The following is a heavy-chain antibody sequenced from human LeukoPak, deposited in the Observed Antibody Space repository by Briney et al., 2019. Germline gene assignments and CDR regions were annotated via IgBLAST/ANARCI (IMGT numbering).Heavy chain of an antibody. Sequence: GGSLRLSCAASGFTFSSYAMHWVRQAPGKGLEWVAVISYDGSNKYYADSVKGRFTISRDNSKNTLYLQMNSLRAEDTAVYYCARVPIAAAHWGQGTLVTVSS. CDR3: ARVPIAAAH. V-gene: IGHV3-30*04. CDR1: GFTFSSYA. CDR2: ISYDGSNK. D-gene: IGHD6-13*01. J-gene: IGHJ4*02.